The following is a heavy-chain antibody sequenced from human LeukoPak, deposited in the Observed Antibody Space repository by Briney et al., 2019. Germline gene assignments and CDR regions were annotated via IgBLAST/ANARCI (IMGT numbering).Heavy chain of an antibody. CDR1: GSTFTGYY. D-gene: IGHD4-17*01. CDR3: ARGLWTSDYGPYHPYDY. CDR2: INPNSGGT. Sequence: GASVKVSCKASGSTFTGYYMHWVRQAPGQGLEWMGRINPNSGGTNYAQKFQGRVTMTRDTSISTAYMELSRLRSDDTAVYYCARGLWTSDYGPYHPYDYWGQGTLVTVSS. J-gene: IGHJ4*02. V-gene: IGHV1-2*06.